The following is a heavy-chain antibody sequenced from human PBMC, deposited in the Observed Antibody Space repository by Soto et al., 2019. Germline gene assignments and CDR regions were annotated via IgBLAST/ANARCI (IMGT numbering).Heavy chain of an antibody. Sequence: QVQLVESGGGVVQPGRSLRLSCAASGFTFSSYAMHWVRQAPGKGLEWVAVISYDGSNKYYADSVKGRFTISRDNSKNTLYLQMNSPRAEDTAVYYCARSPLGYFDWLSAHYFDYWGQGTLVTVSS. D-gene: IGHD3-9*01. V-gene: IGHV3-30-3*01. CDR2: ISYDGSNK. J-gene: IGHJ4*02. CDR1: GFTFSSYA. CDR3: ARSPLGYFDWLSAHYFDY.